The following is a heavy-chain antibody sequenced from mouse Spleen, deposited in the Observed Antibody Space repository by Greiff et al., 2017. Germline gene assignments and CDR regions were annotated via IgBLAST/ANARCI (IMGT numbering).Heavy chain of an antibody. CDR2: ISSGGGNT. CDR1: GFTFSSYA. CDR3: ANNWDFDY. Sequence: EVHLVESGGGLVKLGGSLKLSCAASGFTFSSYAMSWVRQTPEKRLEWVATISSGGGNTYYPDSVKGRFTISRDNAKNTLYLQMSSLKSEDTAMYYCANNWDFDYWGQGTTLTVSS. D-gene: IGHD4-1*01. V-gene: IGHV5-9-3*01. J-gene: IGHJ2*01.